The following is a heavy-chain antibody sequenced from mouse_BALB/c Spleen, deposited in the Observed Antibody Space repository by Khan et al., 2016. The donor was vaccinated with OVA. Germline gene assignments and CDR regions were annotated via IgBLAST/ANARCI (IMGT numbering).Heavy chain of an antibody. D-gene: IGHD2-2*01. CDR1: GYSFTSYY. J-gene: IGHJ3*01. Sequence: VQLKQSGPELMKPGASVKISCKASGYSFTSYYIHWVMQRHGESLEWIGYIDPFSGGSTYNQKFKVKATLTVDNSSSTAYLHLSNLASEDSAVYYCTRHGYVAWFTYWGQGTLVTVSA. CDR2: IDPFSGGS. V-gene: IGHV1-31*01. CDR3: TRHGYVAWFTY.